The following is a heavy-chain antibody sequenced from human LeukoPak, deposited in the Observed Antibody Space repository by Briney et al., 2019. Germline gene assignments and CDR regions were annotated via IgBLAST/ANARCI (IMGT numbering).Heavy chain of an antibody. CDR3: ARGLFTLAAIGFDP. V-gene: IGHV1-8*01. Sequence: ASVKVSCKASGYTFTSYDINWVRQATGQGLEWMGWMNPNSGNTGYAQKFQGRVTMTRNTSISTAYMELSSLRSEDTAVYYCARGLFTLAAIGFDPWAREPWSPSPQ. CDR1: GYTFTSYD. CDR2: MNPNSGNT. D-gene: IGHD2-2*02. J-gene: IGHJ5*02.